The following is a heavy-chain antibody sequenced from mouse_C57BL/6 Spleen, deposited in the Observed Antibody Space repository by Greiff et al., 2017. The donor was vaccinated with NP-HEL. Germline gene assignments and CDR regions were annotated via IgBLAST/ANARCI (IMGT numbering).Heavy chain of an antibody. CDR1: GYTFTDYY. Sequence: EVQLQQSGPVLVKPGASVKMSCKASGYTFTDYYMNWVKQSHGKSLEWIGVINPYNGGTSYNQKFKGKATLTVDKSSSTAYMDLNSLTSEDSAVYYCARKGAYYSNGYWGQSTTLTVSS. V-gene: IGHV1-19*01. D-gene: IGHD2-5*01. CDR2: INPYNGGT. CDR3: ARKGAYYSNGY. J-gene: IGHJ2*01.